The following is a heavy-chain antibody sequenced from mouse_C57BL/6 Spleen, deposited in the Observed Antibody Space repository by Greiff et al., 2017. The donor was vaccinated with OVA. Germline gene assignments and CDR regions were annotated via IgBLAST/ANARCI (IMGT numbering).Heavy chain of an antibody. CDR2: IDPSDSST. J-gene: IGHJ2*01. D-gene: IGHD2-12*01. Sequence: VQLQQPGAELVRPGTSVKLTCKASGYTFTSYWMHWVKQRPGQGLEWIGVIDPSDSSTNYNQKFKGKATLTVDTSSSTAYMQLSSLTSEDSAVYYCARGDSFDDWGKGTTLTVSS. CDR3: ARGDSFDD. CDR1: GYTFTSYW. V-gene: IGHV1-59*01.